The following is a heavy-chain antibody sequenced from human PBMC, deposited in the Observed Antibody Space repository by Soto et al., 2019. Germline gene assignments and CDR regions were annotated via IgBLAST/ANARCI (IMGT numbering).Heavy chain of an antibody. CDR3: ATVGPMGILLSPLDY. CDR1: GYTLTELS. D-gene: IGHD6-13*01. J-gene: IGHJ4*02. CDR2: FDPEDGET. Sequence: ASVKVSCKVSGYTLTELSMHWVRQAPGKGLEWMGGFDPEDGETIYAQKFQGRVTMTEDTSTDTAYMELSSLRSEDTAVYYCATVGPMGILLSPLDYWGQGTLVTVSS. V-gene: IGHV1-24*01.